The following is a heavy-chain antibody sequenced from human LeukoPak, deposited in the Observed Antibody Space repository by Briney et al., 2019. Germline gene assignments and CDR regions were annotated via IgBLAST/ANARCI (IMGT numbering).Heavy chain of an antibody. J-gene: IGHJ4*02. V-gene: IGHV3-48*01. CDR3: ARTKGSGYYQLD. CDR2: ISNSGSTI. CDR1: GFTFSSYS. Sequence: PGGSLRLSCAASGFTFSSYSMNWVRQAPGKGLEWVSYISNSGSTIYYADSVKGRFTISRDNARNSLYLQMNSLRAEDTAFYYCARTKGSGYYQLDWGQGTLVTVSS. D-gene: IGHD3-22*01.